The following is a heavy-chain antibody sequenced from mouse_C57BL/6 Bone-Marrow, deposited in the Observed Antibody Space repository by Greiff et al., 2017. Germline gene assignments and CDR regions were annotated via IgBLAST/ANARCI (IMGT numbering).Heavy chain of an antibody. Sequence: VQLQESGAELVKPGASVKMSCKASGYTFTTYPIEWMKQNHGKSLEWIGNVHPNNVDTKYNEKFKGKATLTVDKSSSTVYLELSRLTSDESAVYVCASGNYELYFDVWGTGTTVTVSS. J-gene: IGHJ1*03. CDR2: VHPNNVDT. CDR3: ASGNYELYFDV. CDR1: GYTFTTYP. V-gene: IGHV1-47*01. D-gene: IGHD2-1*01.